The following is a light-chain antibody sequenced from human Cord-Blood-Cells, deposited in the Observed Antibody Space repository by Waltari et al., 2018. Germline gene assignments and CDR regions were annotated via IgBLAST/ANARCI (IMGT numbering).Light chain of an antibody. J-gene: IGKJ2*01. CDR3: QQYYSTPYT. CDR1: QSVLYSSNNKNY. CDR2: CAS. Sequence: DIVITHSPDSLAVSLGERDTINCKPSQSVLYSSNNKNYLAWYQQKPGQPPKLLIYCASTRESGVPDRFSGSGSGTDFTLTISSLQAEDVAVYYCQQYYSTPYTFGQGTKLEIK. V-gene: IGKV4-1*01.